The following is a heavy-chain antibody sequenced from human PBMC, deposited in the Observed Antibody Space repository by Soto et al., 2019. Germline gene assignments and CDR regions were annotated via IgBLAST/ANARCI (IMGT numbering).Heavy chain of an antibody. J-gene: IGHJ3*02. V-gene: IGHV1-8*01. CDR3: ARQCGGSCSDAFDI. CDR2: MNPNSGNT. CDR1: WYTFPSFY. D-gene: IGHD2-15*01. Sequence: ASVKGSRKASWYTFPSFYIKWGGQATGQGLEWMGWMNPNSGNTGYAQKFQGRVTMTRNTSISTAYMELSSLRSEDTAVYYCARQCGGSCSDAFDIWGQGTMVTVSS.